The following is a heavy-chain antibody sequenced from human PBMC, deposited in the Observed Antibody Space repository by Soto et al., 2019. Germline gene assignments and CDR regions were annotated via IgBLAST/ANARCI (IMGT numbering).Heavy chain of an antibody. D-gene: IGHD2-2*01. Sequence: RTHTVSGGTFGSSSDYRVSKRKPPGKWLEWIGGVYYSGSTYDNPSLKGRVTMSVDTSKNQISLKLSSLTAADTAVYFCARQPRCTSTYRLGYDSFFHSWVKGTLVT. CDR3: ARQPRCTSTYRLGYDSFFHS. J-gene: IGHJ1*01. CDR2: VYYSGST. V-gene: IGHV4-39*01. CDR1: GGTFGSSSDY.